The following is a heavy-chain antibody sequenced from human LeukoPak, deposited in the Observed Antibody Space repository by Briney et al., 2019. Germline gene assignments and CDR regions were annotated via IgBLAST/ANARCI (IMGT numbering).Heavy chain of an antibody. CDR3: AKDLRGSGSYLMSGRPWYYNYYGMDV. CDR2: ISGRGGST. J-gene: IGHJ6*02. Sequence: GGSLRLSCAASGFTFSSYAMSWVRQAPGKGLECVSAISGRGGSTYYADSVKGRFTISRDNSKNTLYLQMNSLRAEDTAVYCCAKDLRGSGSYLMSGRPWYYNYYGMDVWGQGTTVTVSS. V-gene: IGHV3-23*01. D-gene: IGHD3-10*01. CDR1: GFTFSSYA.